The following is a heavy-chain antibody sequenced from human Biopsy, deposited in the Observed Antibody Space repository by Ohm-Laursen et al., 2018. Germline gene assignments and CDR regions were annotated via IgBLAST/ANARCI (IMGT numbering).Heavy chain of an antibody. J-gene: IGHJ4*02. CDR3: ARNTGWYGDLYYFDY. V-gene: IGHV1-46*01. D-gene: IGHD6-19*01. CDR1: GYSFTSYY. Sequence: ASVKVSCKTSGYSFTSYYMHWLRQAPGQGLEWMGMINPSGSTTSYPQIFQGRVTMTRDTSKSTVYMELSSLRSADTAVYFCARNTGWYGDLYYFDYWGQGTLVTASS. CDR2: INPSGSTT.